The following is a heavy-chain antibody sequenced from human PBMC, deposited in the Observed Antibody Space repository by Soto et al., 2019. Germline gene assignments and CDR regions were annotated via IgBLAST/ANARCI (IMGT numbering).Heavy chain of an antibody. J-gene: IGHJ3*02. D-gene: IGHD2-15*01. Sequence: QITLKESGPTLVKPTQTLTLTCTFSGFSLSTSGVGVGWIRQPPGKALEWLALIYWDDDKRYSPSLKSRLTITKDTSKNQVVLTMTNLDPVDTATYYGAHSWVVARHDDAFDIWGQGTMVTVSS. CDR1: GFSLSTSGVG. CDR3: AHSWVVARHDDAFDI. V-gene: IGHV2-5*02. CDR2: IYWDDDK.